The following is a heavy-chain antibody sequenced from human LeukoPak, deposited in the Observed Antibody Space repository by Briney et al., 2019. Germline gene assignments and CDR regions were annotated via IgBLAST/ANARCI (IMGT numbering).Heavy chain of an antibody. D-gene: IGHD2-8*02. V-gene: IGHV1-69*01. J-gene: IGHJ3*02. CDR3: ARDPGSAVGIVLVQHATDAFDI. CDR1: GCMFSTYG. CDR2: TIPPFGTA. Sequence: SVKVSCKASGCMFSTYGINWVRQAPGQGLEWMGGTIPPFGTANYAQKFQGRVTITADESTTTVYMEMTSLTSEDTAMYYCARDPGSAVGIVLVQHATDAFDIWGQGTMVTVSS.